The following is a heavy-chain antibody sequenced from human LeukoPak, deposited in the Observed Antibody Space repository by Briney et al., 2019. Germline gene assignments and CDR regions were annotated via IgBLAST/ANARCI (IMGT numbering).Heavy chain of an antibody. J-gene: IGHJ4*02. CDR1: GGTFSSYA. Sequence: SVKVSCKASGGTFSSYAISWVRQSPGQGLEWMGGIIPIFGTANYAQKFQGRVTITTDESTSTAYMELSSLRSEDTAVYYCASGTGYSSSWNFDYWGQGTLVTVSS. CDR3: ASGTGYSSSWNFDY. D-gene: IGHD6-13*01. V-gene: IGHV1-69*05. CDR2: IIPIFGTA.